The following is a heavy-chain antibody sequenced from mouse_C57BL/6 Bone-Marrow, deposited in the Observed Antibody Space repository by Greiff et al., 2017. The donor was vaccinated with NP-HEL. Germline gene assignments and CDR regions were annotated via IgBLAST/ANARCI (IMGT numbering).Heavy chain of an antibody. CDR2: IHPNSGST. CDR3: AKGTRRDWFAY. CDR1: GYTFTSYW. D-gene: IGHD2-14*01. J-gene: IGHJ3*01. Sequence: VQLQESGAELVKPGASVKLSCKASGYTFTSYWMHWVKQRPGQGLEWIGMIHPNSGSTNYNEKFKSKATLTVDKSSSTAYMQLSSLTSEDSAVYYGAKGTRRDWFAYWGQGTLVTVSA. V-gene: IGHV1-64*01.